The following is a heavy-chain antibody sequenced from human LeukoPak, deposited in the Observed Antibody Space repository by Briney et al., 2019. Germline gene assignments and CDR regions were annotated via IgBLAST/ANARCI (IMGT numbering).Heavy chain of an antibody. CDR3: ARASYNWNYYY. J-gene: IGHJ4*02. CDR1: GGSISSYY. V-gene: IGHV4-59*01. D-gene: IGHD1-7*01. Sequence: SETLSLTCTVSGGSISSYYWSWIRQPPGKGLEWIGYIYYSGSTNYNPSLKSRVTISVDTSKNQFSLKLSSETAADTAVYYCARASYNWNYYYWGQGTLVTVSS. CDR2: IYYSGST.